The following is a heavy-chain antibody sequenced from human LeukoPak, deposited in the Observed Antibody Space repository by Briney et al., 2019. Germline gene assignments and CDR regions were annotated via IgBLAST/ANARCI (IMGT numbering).Heavy chain of an antibody. CDR2: IYHSGST. Sequence: PSETLSLTCAVSGGSISSSNWWSWVRQPPGKGLEWIGEIYHSGSTNYNPSLKSRVTISVDKSKNQFSLKLSSVTAADTAVYYCARARYCSSTSCYNYYYGMDVWGQGTTVTVSS. D-gene: IGHD2-2*02. CDR3: ARARYCSSTSCYNYYYGMDV. J-gene: IGHJ6*02. CDR1: GGSISSSNW. V-gene: IGHV4-4*02.